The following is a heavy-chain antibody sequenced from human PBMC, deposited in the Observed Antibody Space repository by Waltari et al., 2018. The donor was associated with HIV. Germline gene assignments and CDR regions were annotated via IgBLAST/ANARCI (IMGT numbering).Heavy chain of an antibody. J-gene: IGHJ4*02. V-gene: IGHV4-38-2*01. Sequence: QVQLQESGPGLVKPSETLSLTCSFSGYSIESGYYWGWIRQPPGKALEWIGSSLHSGNTYYNPSLKSRLTISLDTSKNQVSLKLSSVTAADTAVYYCASGSRRGHSHGIDYWGQGTLVTVSS. CDR1: GYSIESGYY. CDR2: SLHSGNT. CDR3: ASGSRRGHSHGIDY. D-gene: IGHD5-18*01.